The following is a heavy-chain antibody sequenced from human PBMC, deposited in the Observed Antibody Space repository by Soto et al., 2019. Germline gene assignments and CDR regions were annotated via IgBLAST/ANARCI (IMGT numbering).Heavy chain of an antibody. Sequence: GASVKVSCKASGGTFSSYAISWVRQAPGQGLEWMGGIIPIFGTANYAQKFQGRVTITADESTSTAYMELSSLRSEDTAVYYCARGHIASNARYYYYGMDVWGQGTTVPVSS. CDR2: IIPIFGTA. CDR1: GGTFSSYA. V-gene: IGHV1-69*13. D-gene: IGHD3-3*02. CDR3: ARGHIASNARYYYYGMDV. J-gene: IGHJ6*02.